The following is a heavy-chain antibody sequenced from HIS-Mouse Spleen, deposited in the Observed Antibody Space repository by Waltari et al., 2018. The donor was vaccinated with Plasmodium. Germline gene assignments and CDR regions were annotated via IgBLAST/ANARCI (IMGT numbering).Heavy chain of an antibody. CDR3: ARESSSSWYFDY. J-gene: IGHJ4*02. CDR2: ISSSSSYI. CDR1: GFTFSSYS. V-gene: IGHV3-21*01. Sequence: EVQLVESGGGLVKPGGSLRLSCAASGFTFSSYSMNWVRQALGKGVGWVSSISSSSSYIYYADSVKGRFTVSRDNAKNSLYLQMNSLRAEDTAVYYCARESSSSWYFDYWGQGTLVTVSS. D-gene: IGHD6-13*01.